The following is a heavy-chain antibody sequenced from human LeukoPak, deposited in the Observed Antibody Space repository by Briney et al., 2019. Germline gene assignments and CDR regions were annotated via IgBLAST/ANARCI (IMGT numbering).Heavy chain of an antibody. CDR1: GFSLSTSGMC. V-gene: IGHV2-70*11. J-gene: IGHJ4*02. CDR2: IDWDDEK. CDR3: AREIVVIAATLYYFDS. Sequence: SGPTLVNPTQTLTLTCTISGFSLSTSGMCVSWIRQSPGKGLEWLARIDWDDEKYYSTSPKTRLTISKDTSKSQVVLTMTNMDPEDTAAYFCAREIVVIAATLYYFDSWGQGTLVTVSS. D-gene: IGHD2-15*01.